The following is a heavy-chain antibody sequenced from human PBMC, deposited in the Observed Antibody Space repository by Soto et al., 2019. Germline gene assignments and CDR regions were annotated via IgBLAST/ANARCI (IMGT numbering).Heavy chain of an antibody. CDR2: ISYDGSNK. Sequence: GGSLRLSCAASGFTFSSYGMHWVRQAPGKGLEWVAVISYDGSNKYYADSVKGRFTISRDNSKNTLYLQMNSLRAEDTAVYHCAKDPAYSSYYYYYGMDVWGQGTTVTVSS. CDR1: GFTFSSYG. CDR3: AKDPAYSSYYYYYGMDV. V-gene: IGHV3-30*18. D-gene: IGHD5-18*01. J-gene: IGHJ6*02.